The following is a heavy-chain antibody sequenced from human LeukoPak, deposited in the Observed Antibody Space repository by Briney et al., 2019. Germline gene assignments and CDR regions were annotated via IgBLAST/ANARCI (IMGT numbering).Heavy chain of an antibody. CDR2: IYYSGST. CDR3: ARYASFPRHLDL. J-gene: IGHJ2*01. V-gene: IGHV4-59*01. CDR1: GGSISSFY. D-gene: IGHD1-26*01. Sequence: SETLSLTCTVSGGSISSFYWSWIRQPPGKGLEWIGHIYYSGSTKYNPSFQSRLTVSVDTSKNQISLNLSSVTAADTAVYSCARYASFPRHLDLWGRGTLVTVSS.